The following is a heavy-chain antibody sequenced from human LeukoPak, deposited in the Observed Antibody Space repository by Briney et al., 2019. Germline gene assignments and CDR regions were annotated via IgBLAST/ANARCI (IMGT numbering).Heavy chain of an antibody. CDR3: ARDSNFSGGNYYMDV. Sequence: PSETLSLTCTVSGGSISSGGYYWSWIRQHPGKGLEWIGYIYYSGSTYNNPSLKSRVTISVDTSKNQFSLKLSSVTAADTAVYYCARDSNFSGGNYYMDVWGKGTTVTVSS. V-gene: IGHV4-31*03. D-gene: IGHD1-1*01. J-gene: IGHJ6*03. CDR2: IYYSGST. CDR1: GGSISSGGYY.